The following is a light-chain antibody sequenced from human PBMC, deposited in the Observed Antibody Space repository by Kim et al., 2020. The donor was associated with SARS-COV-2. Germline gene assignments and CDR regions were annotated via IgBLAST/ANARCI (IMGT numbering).Light chain of an antibody. CDR3: QHHYIYPLT. CDR1: HVIRKS. J-gene: IGKJ4*01. Sequence: GDRVTITWRASHVIRKSLGCYHQNPGKDPELLIYDAFTLQSGVPPRFSGSGSGTDFTLTISSLQSEDLATYYCQHHYIYPLTFGGGTKVDIK. CDR2: DAF. V-gene: IGKV1-8*01.